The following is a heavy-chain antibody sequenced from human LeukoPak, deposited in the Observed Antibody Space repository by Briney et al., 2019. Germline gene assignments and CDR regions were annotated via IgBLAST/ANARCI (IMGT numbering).Heavy chain of an antibody. CDR2: IYYSGST. D-gene: IGHD4-23*01. Sequence: KASETLSLTCTVSGGSISSSSYYWGWIRQPPGKGLEWIGSIYYSGSTYYNPSLKSRVTISVDTSKNQFSLKLSSVTAADTAVYYCARSERRGYGGGFWFDPWGQGTLVTVSS. V-gene: IGHV4-39*01. CDR1: GGSISSSSYY. J-gene: IGHJ5*02. CDR3: ARSERRGYGGGFWFDP.